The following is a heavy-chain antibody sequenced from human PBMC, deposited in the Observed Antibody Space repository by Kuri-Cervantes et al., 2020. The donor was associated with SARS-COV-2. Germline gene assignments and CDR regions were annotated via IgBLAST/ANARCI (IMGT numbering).Heavy chain of an antibody. CDR2: IYDSGST. J-gene: IGHJ4*02. Sequence: SETLSLTCTVSGGSISSSTYHWGWIRQPPGKGLEWIGTIYDSGSTYYNPPLESRVAISVDTSKNQFSLRLSSVTAADTAVYFCARQVARTYDFWSGFSHGWDYWGQGTLVTVSS. CDR1: GGSISSSTYH. V-gene: IGHV4-39*01. D-gene: IGHD3-3*01. CDR3: ARQVARTYDFWSGFSHGWDY.